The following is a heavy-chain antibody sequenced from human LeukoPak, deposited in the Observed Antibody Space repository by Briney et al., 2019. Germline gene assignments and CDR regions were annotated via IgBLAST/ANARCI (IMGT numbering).Heavy chain of an antibody. CDR2: MNPNSGNT. CDR1: GYTFTSYD. CDR3: ARASGYCSGGSCYGGNWFDP. Sequence: EASVKVSCKASGYTFTSYDINWVRQATGQGPEWMGWMNPNSGNTGYAQKFQGRVTMTRNTSISTAYMELSSLRSEDTAVYYCARASGYCSGGSCYGGNWFDPWGQGTLVTVSS. D-gene: IGHD2-15*01. V-gene: IGHV1-8*01. J-gene: IGHJ5*02.